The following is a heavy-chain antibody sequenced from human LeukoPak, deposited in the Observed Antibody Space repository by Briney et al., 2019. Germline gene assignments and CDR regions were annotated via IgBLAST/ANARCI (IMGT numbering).Heavy chain of an antibody. V-gene: IGHV3-11*04. CDR2: ISSSGSTI. J-gene: IGHJ1*01. CDR3: ARVPPSLYYYDSSGSHLAEYFQH. CDR1: GFTFSDYY. Sequence: GGSLRLSCAASGFTFSDYYMSWIRQAPGKGLEWVSYISSSGSTIYYADSVKGRFTISRDNAKNSLYLQMNSLRAEDTAVYYCARVPPSLYYYDSSGSHLAEYFQHWGQGTLVTVSS. D-gene: IGHD3-22*01.